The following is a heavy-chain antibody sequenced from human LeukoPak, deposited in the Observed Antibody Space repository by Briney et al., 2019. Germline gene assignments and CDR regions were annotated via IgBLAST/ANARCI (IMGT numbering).Heavy chain of an antibody. CDR1: GGSVSSGSYY. CDR3: ARVANLFDAFDI. V-gene: IGHV4-61*01. J-gene: IGHJ3*02. D-gene: IGHD1-1*01. CDR2: IYYSGST. Sequence: SETLSLTCTVSGGSVSSGSYYWRWIRQPPGKGLEWIGYIYYSGSTNYNPSLKSRVTISVDTSKNQFSLKLSSVTAADTAVYYCARVANLFDAFDIWGQGTMVTVSS.